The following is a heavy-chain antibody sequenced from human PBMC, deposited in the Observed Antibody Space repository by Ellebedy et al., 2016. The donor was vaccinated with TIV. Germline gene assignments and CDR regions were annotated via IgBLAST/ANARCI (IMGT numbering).Heavy chain of an antibody. J-gene: IGHJ5*02. Sequence: GESLKISCEASGLTFSTYAMHWVRQAPGKGLEWVAVISYAGDDKHYADSVKGRFTISRDNSKNTLYLQMNSLRAEDTAVYYCAKRDWGRWFDPWGQGTLVTVSS. D-gene: IGHD7-27*01. CDR1: GLTFSTYA. CDR2: ISYAGDDK. V-gene: IGHV3-30-3*02. CDR3: AKRDWGRWFDP.